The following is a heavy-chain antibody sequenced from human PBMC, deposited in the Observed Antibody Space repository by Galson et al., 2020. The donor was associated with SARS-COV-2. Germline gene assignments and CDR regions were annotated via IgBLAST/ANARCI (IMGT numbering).Heavy chain of an antibody. V-gene: IGHV2-70*01. Sequence: SGPTLVKPTQTLTLTCTFPGFQLSTSGMCVSWIRQPQGKALEWLALIDWDDDKYYSTSLKTRLTISKDTSKNQVVLTMTNMDPVDTATYYCARIPVSGSYYLGHYYYYGMDVWGQGTTVTVSS. CDR2: IDWDDDK. CDR3: ARIPVSGSYYLGHYYYYGMDV. D-gene: IGHD1-26*01. J-gene: IGHJ6*02. CDR1: GFQLSTSGMC.